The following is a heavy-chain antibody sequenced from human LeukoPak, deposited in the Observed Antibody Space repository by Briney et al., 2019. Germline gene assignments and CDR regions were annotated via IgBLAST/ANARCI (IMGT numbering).Heavy chain of an antibody. J-gene: IGHJ4*02. CDR1: GFTFSSFS. Sequence: PGGSLRLSCAASGFTFSSFSMNWVRQAPGKGLEWVSSISSSSSYIYYADSVKGRFTISRDNTKNSLYLQMNSLRAEDTAVYYCARESAAGNDYWGQGTLVTVSS. CDR3: ARESAAGNDY. CDR2: ISSSSSYI. V-gene: IGHV3-21*01. D-gene: IGHD6-13*01.